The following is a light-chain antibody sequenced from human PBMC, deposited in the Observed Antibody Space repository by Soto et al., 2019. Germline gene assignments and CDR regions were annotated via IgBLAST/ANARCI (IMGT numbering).Light chain of an antibody. V-gene: IGKV3-15*01. J-gene: IGKJ4*02. CDR3: QQYGSSGT. CDR1: QSVSSN. Sequence: ELVMTQSAATLSVSPGGRATLSCRASQSVSSNLAWYQQTPGQAPSLLIYGASTRVTGVPARFSGSGSGTDFTLTISRLEPEDFAVYYCQQYGSSGTFGEGTKVDIK. CDR2: GAS.